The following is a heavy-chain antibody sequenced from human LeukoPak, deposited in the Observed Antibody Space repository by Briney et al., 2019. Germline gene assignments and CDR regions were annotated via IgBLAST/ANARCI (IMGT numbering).Heavy chain of an antibody. CDR1: GGSVSSGSYY. CDR2: IYYSGST. CDR3: AREPTKRGYSYGFDY. D-gene: IGHD5-18*01. V-gene: IGHV4-61*01. Sequence: SETLSLTCTVSGGSVSSGSYYWSWIRQPPGKGLEWIGYIYYSGSTNYNPSLKSRVTISVDTSKNQFSLKLSSVTAADTAVYYCAREPTKRGYSYGFDYWSQGTLVTVSS. J-gene: IGHJ4*02.